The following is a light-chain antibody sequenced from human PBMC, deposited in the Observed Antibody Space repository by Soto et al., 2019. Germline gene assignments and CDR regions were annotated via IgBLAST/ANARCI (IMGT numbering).Light chain of an antibody. CDR1: QRISGYH. CDR2: GAS. CDR3: QQSGSSHLT. V-gene: IGKV3-20*01. Sequence: EIVLTQSPGTRSLSLGDRATLSCRASQRISGYHLNWFQQKPGQAPRLLIYGASSRAAGVPDRLSGGGSGADFTLNISRLEPAALAVWSCQQSGSSHLTFGGGTKVEIK. J-gene: IGKJ4*01.